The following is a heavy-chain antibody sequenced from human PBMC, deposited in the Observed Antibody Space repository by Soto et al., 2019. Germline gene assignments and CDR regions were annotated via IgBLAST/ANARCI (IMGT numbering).Heavy chain of an antibody. V-gene: IGHV3-23*01. CDR1: EFTFNNYA. CDR2: ISGSGDST. J-gene: IGHJ6*02. CDR3: AIAMVLASYGMDV. Sequence: GGSLRLSCAASEFTFNNYAMSWVRQAPGKGLEWVSAISGSGDSTYYADSVKGRFTISRDNSKNTLYLQMNSLRAEDTAVYYCAIAMVLASYGMDVWGQGTTVTVSS. D-gene: IGHD3-10*01.